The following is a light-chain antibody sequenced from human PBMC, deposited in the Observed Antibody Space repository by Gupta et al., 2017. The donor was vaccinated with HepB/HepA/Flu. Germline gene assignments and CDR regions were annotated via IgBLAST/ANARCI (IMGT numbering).Light chain of an antibody. CDR2: GND. CDR3: QSFDSDLSGLV. V-gene: IGLV1-40*01. CDR1: RSNIGAGFD. Sequence: QPVLTPPPSVSGAPGQWVTISCTGRRSNIGAGFDVHWYRQLPGTAPKLLVFGNDNRPSGVPDRFSASKSGTSASLAITGLLAEDEGDYYCQSFDSDLSGLVFGGATKLTVL. J-gene: IGLJ2*01.